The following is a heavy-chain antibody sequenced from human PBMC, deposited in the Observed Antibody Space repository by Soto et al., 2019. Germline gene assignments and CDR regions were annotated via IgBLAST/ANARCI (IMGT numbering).Heavy chain of an antibody. CDR3: ARSEDYYDSSGYNFSWVYAFDI. V-gene: IGHV4-59*01. Sequence: SETLSLTCTVSGGSISSYYWSWIRQPPGKGLEWIGYIYYSGSTNYNPSLKSRVTISVDTSKNQFSLKLSSVTAADTAVYYCARSEDYYDSSGYNFSWVYAFDIWGQGTMVTVSS. CDR1: GGSISSYY. CDR2: IYYSGST. D-gene: IGHD3-22*01. J-gene: IGHJ3*02.